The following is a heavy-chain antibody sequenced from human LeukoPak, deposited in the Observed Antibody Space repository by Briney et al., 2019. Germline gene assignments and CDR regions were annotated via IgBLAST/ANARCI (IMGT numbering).Heavy chain of an antibody. Sequence: PSETLSLTCTVSGGSIGSSSYYWGWIRQPPGKGLEWIGSIYYSGSTYYNPSLKSRVTISVDTSKNQFSLKLSSVTAADTAVYYCAGSIAVAGHFDYWGQGTLVTVSS. CDR1: GGSIGSSSYY. D-gene: IGHD6-19*01. J-gene: IGHJ4*02. CDR3: AGSIAVAGHFDY. CDR2: IYYSGST. V-gene: IGHV4-39*01.